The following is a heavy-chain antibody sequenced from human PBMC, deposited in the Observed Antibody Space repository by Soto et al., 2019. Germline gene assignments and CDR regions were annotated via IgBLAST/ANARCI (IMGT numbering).Heavy chain of an antibody. CDR2: ISAYNGNT. CDR1: GYSFTTYG. J-gene: IGHJ6*02. Sequence: QVQLVQSGGEVKKPGASVKVSSKTSGYSFTTYGISWVRQAPGQGLEWMGWISAYNGNTNYAQKLQDRVTMTTDTSTSTAYMELRSLRSDDTAVYYCAREGPAPYYYSGMDVWGQGSTVTVSS. V-gene: IGHV1-18*01. CDR3: AREGPAPYYYSGMDV.